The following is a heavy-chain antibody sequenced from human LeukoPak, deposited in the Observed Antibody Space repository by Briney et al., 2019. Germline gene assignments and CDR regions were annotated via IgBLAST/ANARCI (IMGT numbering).Heavy chain of an antibody. D-gene: IGHD6-13*01. V-gene: IGHV4-34*01. Sequence: SETLSLTCTVSAGSISSYYWSWIRQPPGKGLEWIGEVNHSGSTNYNPSLKSRVTISVDTSKNQFSLKLSSVTAADTAVYYCARRLAYSSSWYGRAYYFDYWGQGTLVTVSS. J-gene: IGHJ4*02. CDR3: ARRLAYSSSWYGRAYYFDY. CDR1: AGSISSYY. CDR2: VNHSGST.